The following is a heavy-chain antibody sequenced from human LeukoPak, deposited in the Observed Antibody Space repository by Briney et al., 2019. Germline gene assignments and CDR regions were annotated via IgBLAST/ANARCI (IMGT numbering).Heavy chain of an antibody. CDR3: ARVQQLIYDY. Sequence: PGGSLRLSCAASGFTFSTYWMNWVRQAPGKGLEWVALINPDGSQTNYVDSVRGRFTISRDNAENSLYLQMNSLRAEDTAVYYCARVQQLIYDYWGQGTLVTVSS. V-gene: IGHV3-7*01. CDR2: INPDGSQT. J-gene: IGHJ4*02. CDR1: GFTFSTYW. D-gene: IGHD6-13*01.